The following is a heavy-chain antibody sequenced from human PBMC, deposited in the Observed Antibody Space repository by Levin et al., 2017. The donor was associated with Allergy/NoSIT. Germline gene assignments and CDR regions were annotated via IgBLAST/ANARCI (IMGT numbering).Heavy chain of an antibody. J-gene: IGHJ4*02. CDR2: ISYDGSNK. V-gene: IGHV3-30-3*01. CDR1: GFTFSSYA. D-gene: IGHD2-15*01. Sequence: GGSLRLSCAASGFTFSSYAMHWVRQAPGKGLEWVAVISYDGSNKYYADSVKGRFTISRDNSKNTLYLQMNSLRAEDTAVYYCARDGVVVAATRFDYWGQGTLVTVSS. CDR3: ARDGVVVAATRFDY.